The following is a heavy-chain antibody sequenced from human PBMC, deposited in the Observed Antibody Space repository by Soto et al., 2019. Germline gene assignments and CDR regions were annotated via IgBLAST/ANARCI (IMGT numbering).Heavy chain of an antibody. J-gene: IGHJ6*02. V-gene: IGHV1-69*06. Sequence: QVQLVQSGAEVKKPGSSVKVSCKASGGTFSSYAISWVRQAPGQGLEWMGGIIPIFGTANYEQKFQGRVTITADKSASTAYMELSSLRSEDTAVYYCAQLLSAYYYYYGMDVWGQGTTVTVSS. CDR1: GGTFSSYA. CDR3: AQLLSAYYYYYGMDV. D-gene: IGHD2-2*01. CDR2: IIPIFGTA.